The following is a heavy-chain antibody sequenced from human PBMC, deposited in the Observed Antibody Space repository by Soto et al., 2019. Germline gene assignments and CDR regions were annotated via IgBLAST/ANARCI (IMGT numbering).Heavy chain of an antibody. J-gene: IGHJ2*01. Sequence: QVQLVESGGGVVQPGRSLRLSCAASGFTFSSYAMHWVRQAPGKGLEWVAVISYDGSNKYYADSVKGRLTISRDNSKNMLYLQMNSLRTEDTAVYYCARPLWRDDYNWGYFDLWGRGTLVTVSS. CDR2: ISYDGSNK. CDR1: GFTFSSYA. D-gene: IGHD4-4*01. CDR3: ARPLWRDDYNWGYFDL. V-gene: IGHV3-30-3*01.